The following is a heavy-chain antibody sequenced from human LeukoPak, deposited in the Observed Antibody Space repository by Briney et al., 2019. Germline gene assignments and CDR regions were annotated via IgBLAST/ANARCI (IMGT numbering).Heavy chain of an antibody. J-gene: IGHJ4*02. Sequence: GASVKVSCKASGYTFTSYGIGWVRQAPGQGLEWMGWISAYNGNTNYAQKLQGGVTMTTDTSTSTAYMELRSLRSDDTAVYYCARFFRSYYYGSGNDYWGQGTLVTVSS. CDR2: ISAYNGNT. V-gene: IGHV1-18*01. CDR3: ARFFRSYYYGSGNDY. CDR1: GYTFTSYG. D-gene: IGHD3-10*01.